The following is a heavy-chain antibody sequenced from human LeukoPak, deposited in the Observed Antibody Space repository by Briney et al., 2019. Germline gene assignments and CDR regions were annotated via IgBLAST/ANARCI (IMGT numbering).Heavy chain of an antibody. Sequence: GGSLRLSCAASGFTFSSYAMHWVRQAPGKGLEWVAVISYDGSNKYYADSVKGRFTISRDNSKNTLYLQMNSLRAEDTAVYYCARDDSSGYYYGFWFDPWGQEPWSPSPQ. J-gene: IGHJ5*02. V-gene: IGHV3-30-3*01. CDR2: ISYDGSNK. D-gene: IGHD3-22*01. CDR3: ARDDSSGYYYGFWFDP. CDR1: GFTFSSYA.